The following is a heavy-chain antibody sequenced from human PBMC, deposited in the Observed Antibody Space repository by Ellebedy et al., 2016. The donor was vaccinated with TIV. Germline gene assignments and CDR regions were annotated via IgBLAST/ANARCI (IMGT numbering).Heavy chain of an antibody. CDR1: GFTFSNYG. J-gene: IGHJ5*02. Sequence: PGGSLRLSCAASGFTFSNYGMTWVRQAPGKGLEWVSGTSGIGGHIYYADPVKGRFTISRDNSKNTLYLQMNSLRAEESAIYYCAKRNDYGDYVLGSWGQGTLVTVSS. CDR3: AKRNDYGDYVLGS. D-gene: IGHD4-17*01. V-gene: IGHV3-23*01. CDR2: TSGIGGHI.